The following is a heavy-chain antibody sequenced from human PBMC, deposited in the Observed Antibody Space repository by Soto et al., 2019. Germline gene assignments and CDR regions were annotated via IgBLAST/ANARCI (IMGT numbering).Heavy chain of an antibody. Sequence: ASVKVSCKASGYTFTSYGISWVRQAPGQGIEWMGWISAYNGNTNYAQKLQGRVTMTTDTSTSTAYMELRSLRSDDTAVYYCTREGSAPYYYYGMDVWGQGTTVTVSS. V-gene: IGHV1-18*01. CDR1: GYTFTSYG. CDR2: ISAYNGNT. J-gene: IGHJ6*02. D-gene: IGHD3-10*01. CDR3: TREGSAPYYYYGMDV.